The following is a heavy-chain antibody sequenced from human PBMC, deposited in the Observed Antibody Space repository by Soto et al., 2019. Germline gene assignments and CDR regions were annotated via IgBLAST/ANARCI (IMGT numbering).Heavy chain of an antibody. J-gene: IGHJ5*02. V-gene: IGHV4-4*02. D-gene: IGHD2-21*01. Sequence: KTSETLSLTCAVSGGSITSANWWTWVRQPPGGGLEWIGEISHSGITNYKASLKSRVTMSVDKTKNDVSLKLTSVTAADTAVYYCVRVLCGWFDPWGQGTPVTVSS. CDR1: GGSITSANW. CDR2: ISHSGIT. CDR3: VRVLCGWFDP.